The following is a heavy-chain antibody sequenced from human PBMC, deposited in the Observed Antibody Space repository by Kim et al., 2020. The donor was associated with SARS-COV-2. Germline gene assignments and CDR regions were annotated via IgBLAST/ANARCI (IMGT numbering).Heavy chain of an antibody. J-gene: IGHJ4*02. CDR1: GFTFDDYA. CDR3: AKDRSSGYFDY. CDR2: ISWNSGSI. V-gene: IGHV3-9*01. D-gene: IGHD6-19*01. Sequence: GGSLRLSCAASGFTFDDYAMHWVRQAPGKGLEWVSGISWNSGSIGYADSVKGRFTISRDNAKNSLYLQMNSLRAEDTALYYCAKDRSSGYFDYWGQGTLV.